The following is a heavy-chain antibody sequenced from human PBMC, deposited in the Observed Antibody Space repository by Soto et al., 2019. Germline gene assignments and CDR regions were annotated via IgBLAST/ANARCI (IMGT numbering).Heavy chain of an antibody. Sequence: SETLSLTCTVSGGSITRGGYYWSWIRQHPGKGLEWIGYIYNSGTTCYNPSLKSRVTISVDTSKNQFSLKLTSVTAADTAVYYCARDPAPWVQGTLVTVSS. CDR1: GGSITRGGYY. CDR3: ARDPAP. V-gene: IGHV4-31*03. CDR2: IYNSGTT. J-gene: IGHJ5*02.